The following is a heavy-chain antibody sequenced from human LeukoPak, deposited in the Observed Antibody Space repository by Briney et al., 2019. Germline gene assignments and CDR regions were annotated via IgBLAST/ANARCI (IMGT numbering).Heavy chain of an antibody. Sequence: GGSLRLSCAASGFTFSSYGMHWVRQAPGKGLEWVAVISYDGSNKYYADSVKGRFTISRDNSKNTLYLQMNSLRAEDTAVYYCARVTYYHGSGSFYYYYYGMDVWGQGTTVTVSS. D-gene: IGHD3-10*01. CDR2: ISYDGSNK. V-gene: IGHV3-30*03. CDR1: GFTFSSYG. J-gene: IGHJ6*02. CDR3: ARVTYYHGSGSFYYYYYGMDV.